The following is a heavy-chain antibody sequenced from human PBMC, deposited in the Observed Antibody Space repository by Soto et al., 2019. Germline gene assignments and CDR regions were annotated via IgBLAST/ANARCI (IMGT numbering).Heavy chain of an antibody. CDR2: VYYDGVA. CDR1: DDSIRSRTYY. D-gene: IGHD6-6*01. CDR3: TRRPGSASVYPAFYDS. J-gene: IGHJ4*02. V-gene: IGHV4-39*01. Sequence: QLQLQESGPGLVKSSETLSLICTVSDDSIRSRTYYWGWIRQPPGKGLEWIGSVYYDGVASYNPSLRSRATIPGNTSNNQSSLKLPSLPAADTVCYFCTRRPGSASVYPAFYDSGAQGPLVPVSS.